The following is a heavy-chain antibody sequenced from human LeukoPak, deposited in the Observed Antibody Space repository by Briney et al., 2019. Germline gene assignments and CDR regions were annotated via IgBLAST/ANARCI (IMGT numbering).Heavy chain of an antibody. CDR1: GGSFSGYY. CDR2: INHSGST. V-gene: IGHV4-34*01. D-gene: IGHD6-13*01. J-gene: IGHJ4*02. CDR3: ARGGGIAAAGLNY. Sequence: SQTLSLTCAVYGGSFSGYYWSWIRQPPGKGLEWIGEINHSGSTNYNPSLKSRVTISVDTSKNQFSLKLSSVTAADTAVYYCARGGGIAAAGLNYWGQGTLVTVSS.